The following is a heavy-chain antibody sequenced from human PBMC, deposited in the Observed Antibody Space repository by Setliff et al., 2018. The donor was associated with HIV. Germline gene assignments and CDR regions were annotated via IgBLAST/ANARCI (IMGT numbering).Heavy chain of an antibody. CDR2: IKQDGSNQ. J-gene: IGHJ4*02. CDR3: ARGVVVDTTLDS. Sequence: GGSLRLSCAASGFTFSTYWMSWVRQAPGKGLEWVANIKQDGSNQYYADSVKGRFTISRDNSRNTLYLQMHSLTPEDTAVYYCARGVVVDTTLDSWGQGTLVTVSS. V-gene: IGHV3-7*05. CDR1: GFTFSTYW. D-gene: IGHD2-15*01.